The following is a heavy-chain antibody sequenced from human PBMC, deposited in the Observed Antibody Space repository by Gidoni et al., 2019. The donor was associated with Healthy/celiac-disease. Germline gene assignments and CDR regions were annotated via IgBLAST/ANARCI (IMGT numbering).Heavy chain of an antibody. CDR1: GGSFSGYY. CDR3: ARWTRGYSYGGGSYYFDY. CDR2: INHSGST. J-gene: IGHJ4*02. D-gene: IGHD5-18*01. V-gene: IGHV4-34*01. Sequence: QVQLQQWGAGLLKPSETLSLTCAVYGGSFSGYYWSWIRQPPGKGLEWIGEINHSGSTNYNPSLKSRVTISVDTSKNQFSLKLSSVTAADTAVYYCARWTRGYSYGGGSYYFDYWGQGTLVTVSS.